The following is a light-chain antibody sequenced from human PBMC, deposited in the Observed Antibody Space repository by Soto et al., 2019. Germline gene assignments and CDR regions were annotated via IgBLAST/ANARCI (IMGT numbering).Light chain of an antibody. J-gene: IGLJ2*01. CDR1: SSDIGAYIY. V-gene: IGLV2-8*01. CDR2: EVN. Sequence: QSVLTQPPSASGSPGQSVTISCTGTSSDIGAYIYVSWYQQHPGKAPKFLIYEVNKRPSGVPDRFSGSKSGNTASLTVSGLQAEDEAEYYCSSYGGSSNLVIFGGGTKVTVL. CDR3: SSYGGSSNLVI.